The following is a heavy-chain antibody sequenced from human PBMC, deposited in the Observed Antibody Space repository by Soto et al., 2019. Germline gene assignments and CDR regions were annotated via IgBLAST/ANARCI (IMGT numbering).Heavy chain of an antibody. CDR2: IYWDDDK. V-gene: IGHV2-5*02. CDR1: GFSLSTSGVG. CDR3: AHSLVDTTLAGWGGDYYYGMDV. Sequence: QITLKESGPTLVKPTQTLTLTCTFSGFSLSTSGVGVGWIRQPPGKALEWLALIYWDDDKRYSPSLKSRLTSTKDTSKNHVVLTMTNMDPLDTATYYCAHSLVDTTLAGWGGDYYYGMDVWGQGTTVTVSS. D-gene: IGHD5-18*01. J-gene: IGHJ6*02.